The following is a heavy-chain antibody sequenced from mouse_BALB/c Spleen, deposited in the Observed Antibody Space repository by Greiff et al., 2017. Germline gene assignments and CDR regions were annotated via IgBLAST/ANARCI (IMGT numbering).Heavy chain of an antibody. V-gene: IGHV1S22*01. CDR1: GYTFTSYW. J-gene: IGHJ2*01. CDR3: TRGGRNWYPSDY. CDR2: IYPGSGST. D-gene: IGHD4-1*01. Sequence: LQQPGSELVRPGASVKLSCKASGYTFTSYWMNWVKQRHGQGLEWIGNIYPGSGSTNYDEKFKSKGTLTVDTSSSTAYMHHSSLTSEDSAVYSCTRGGRNWYPSDYWGQGTTLTVSS.